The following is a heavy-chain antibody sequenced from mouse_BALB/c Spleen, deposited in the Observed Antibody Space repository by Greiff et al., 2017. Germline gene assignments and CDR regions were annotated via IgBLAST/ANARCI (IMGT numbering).Heavy chain of an antibody. CDR2: ISSGGSYT. Sequence: EVQRVESGGGLVKPGGSLKLSCAASGFTFSSYAMSWVRQSPEKRLEWVAEISSGGSYTYYPDTVTGRFTISRDNAKNTLYLEMSSLRSEDTAMYYCARDDGYYGGFAYWGQGTLVTVSA. D-gene: IGHD2-3*01. CDR1: GFTFSSYA. J-gene: IGHJ3*01. CDR3: ARDDGYYGGFAY. V-gene: IGHV5-9-4*01.